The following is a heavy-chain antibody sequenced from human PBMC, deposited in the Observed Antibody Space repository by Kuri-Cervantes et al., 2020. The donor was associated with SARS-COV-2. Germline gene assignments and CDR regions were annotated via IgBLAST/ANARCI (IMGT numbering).Heavy chain of an antibody. CDR3: TSTHYYDNNRNIPNY. J-gene: IGHJ4*02. D-gene: IGHD3-22*01. CDR2: IKSKIDGGTT. Sequence: GESLKISCAASGFTFSNAWMSWVRQAPGKGLEWVGSIKSKIDGGTTDYAAPVKGRFTISRDDSKNTLYLQMNSLKAEDTAVYFCTSTHYYDNNRNIPNYWGQGALVTVSS. V-gene: IGHV3-15*01. CDR1: GFTFSNAW.